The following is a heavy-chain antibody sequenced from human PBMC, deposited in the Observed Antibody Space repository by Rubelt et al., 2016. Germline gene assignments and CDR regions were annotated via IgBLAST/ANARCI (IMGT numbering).Heavy chain of an antibody. Sequence: TYSNPSLKSRVTISVDTSKNQFSLKLSSVTAADTAVYYCARDTGHSTRCYYAMDVWGQGTTVTVSS. J-gene: IGHJ6*02. CDR3: ARDTGHSTRCYYAMDV. D-gene: IGHD3-16*01. CDR2: T. V-gene: IGHV4-39*07.